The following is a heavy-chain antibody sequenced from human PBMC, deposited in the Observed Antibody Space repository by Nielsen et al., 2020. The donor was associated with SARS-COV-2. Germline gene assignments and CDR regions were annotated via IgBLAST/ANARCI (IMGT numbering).Heavy chain of an antibody. CDR2: IDWDDDK. J-gene: IGHJ6*02. D-gene: IGHD3-22*01. Sequence: SGPTLVKPTQTVTLTCTFSGFSLSTSGMCVSWIRPPTGKALEWLALIDWDDDKYYSTSLKTRLTISKDTSKNQVVLTMTNMDPVDTATYYCARIRPTYYYDSSGYYAYYGMDVWGQGTTVTVSS. V-gene: IGHV2-70*01. CDR1: GFSLSTSGMC. CDR3: ARIRPTYYYDSSGYYAYYGMDV.